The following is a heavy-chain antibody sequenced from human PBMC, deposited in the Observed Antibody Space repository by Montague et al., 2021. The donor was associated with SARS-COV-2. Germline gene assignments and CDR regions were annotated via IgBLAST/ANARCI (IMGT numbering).Heavy chain of an antibody. CDR3: AGKSITSVQGVIMGAFDI. D-gene: IGHD3-10*01. CDR1: GGSISSSSYY. J-gene: IGHJ3*02. CDR2: IYYSGST. Sequence: SETLSLTCTVSGGSISSSSYYWGWIRQPPGKGLEWIGCIYYSGSTYYNPSLQSRVTISVDTSENQFSLKLSSVTAADTAVYYCAGKSITSVQGVIMGAFDIWGQGTMVTVSS. V-gene: IGHV4-39*07.